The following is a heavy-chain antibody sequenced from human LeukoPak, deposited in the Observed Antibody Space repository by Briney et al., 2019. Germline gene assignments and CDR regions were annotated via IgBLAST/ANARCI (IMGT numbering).Heavy chain of an antibody. D-gene: IGHD6-19*01. Sequence: ASVKVSCKASGYIFTSYYIHWVRQAPGQGLEWMGIINPSGGNTNYAQKFQGGVTMTRDTSTSTVYMELSSLRSGDTAVYYCARFAVHRRLAVAGQFGLDYWGQGTLVTVSS. V-gene: IGHV1-46*01. CDR3: ARFAVHRRLAVAGQFGLDY. J-gene: IGHJ4*02. CDR1: GYIFTSYY. CDR2: INPSGGNT.